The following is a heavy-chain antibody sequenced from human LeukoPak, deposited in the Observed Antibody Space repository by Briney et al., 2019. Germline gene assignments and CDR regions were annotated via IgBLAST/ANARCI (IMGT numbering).Heavy chain of an antibody. Sequence: GGSLRLSCAASGFTFSSYAMHWVRQAPGKGLEWVAVISDDGGIKLYTDSVKGRFSISRDNSKNTLYLQMNSLRAEDTAVYYCARDSSRHDSYGYFIRYWGQGTLVTVSS. J-gene: IGHJ4*02. CDR3: ARDSSRHDSYGYFIRY. CDR2: ISDDGGIK. V-gene: IGHV3-30-3*01. CDR1: GFTFSSYA. D-gene: IGHD5-18*01.